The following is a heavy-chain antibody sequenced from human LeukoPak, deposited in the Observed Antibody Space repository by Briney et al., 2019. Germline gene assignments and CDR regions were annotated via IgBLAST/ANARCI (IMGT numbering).Heavy chain of an antibody. Sequence: GGSLRLSCAASGFTFDDYGMSWVRQAPGKGLEWVSGINWNGGSTGYADSVKGRFTISRDNAKNSLYLQMNSLRAEDTALYYCARMGSLHLLYYFDYWGQGTLVTVSS. CDR2: INWNGGST. V-gene: IGHV3-20*04. J-gene: IGHJ4*02. D-gene: IGHD2-15*01. CDR1: GFTFDDYG. CDR3: ARMGSLHLLYYFDY.